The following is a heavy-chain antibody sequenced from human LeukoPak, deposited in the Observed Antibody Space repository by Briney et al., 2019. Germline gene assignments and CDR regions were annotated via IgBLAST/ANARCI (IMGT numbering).Heavy chain of an antibody. J-gene: IGHJ4*02. V-gene: IGHV4-59*12. Sequence: SETLSLTCTVSGGSISSYYWSWIRQPPGKGLEWIGYIFYSGSTYYNPSLKSRVTISVDTSKNQFSLKLSSVTAADTAVYYCARVPYDYVWGSYRYQYYFDYWGQGTLVTVSS. CDR2: IFYSGST. D-gene: IGHD3-16*02. CDR3: ARVPYDYVWGSYRYQYYFDY. CDR1: GGSISSYY.